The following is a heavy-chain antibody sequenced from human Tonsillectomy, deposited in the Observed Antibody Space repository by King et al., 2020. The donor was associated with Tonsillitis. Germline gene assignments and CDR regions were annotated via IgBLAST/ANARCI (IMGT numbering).Heavy chain of an antibody. Sequence: DVQLVESGGGLVQPGGSLRLSCAASGFTFSSYTMSWVRQAPGKGLEWVSFIDSSSSTIYYADFVKGRFTISRDNAKNSLYLQMNNLRAEDTAVYYCTRGRPTGYWGQGALVTVSS. D-gene: IGHD1-14*01. V-gene: IGHV3-48*01. CDR2: IDSSSSTI. CDR3: TRGRPTGY. J-gene: IGHJ4*02. CDR1: GFTFSSYT.